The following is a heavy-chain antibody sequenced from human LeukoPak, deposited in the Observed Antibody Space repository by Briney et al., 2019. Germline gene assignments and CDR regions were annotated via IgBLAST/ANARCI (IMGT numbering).Heavy chain of an antibody. CDR2: INPNSGGT. V-gene: IGHV1-2*02. J-gene: IGHJ4*02. D-gene: IGHD1-26*01. CDR3: ARARGRVGATDY. CDR1: GYTFTGYY. Sequence: ASVKVSCKASGYTFTGYYMHWVRQAPGQGLEWMGWINPNSGGTSYAQKFQGRVTMTRDTSISTAYMELSRLRSDDTAVYYCARARGRVGATDYWGQGTLVTVSS.